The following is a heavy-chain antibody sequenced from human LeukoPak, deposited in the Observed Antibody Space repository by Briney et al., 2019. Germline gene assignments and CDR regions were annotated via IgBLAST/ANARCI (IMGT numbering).Heavy chain of an antibody. CDR2: IYYSGST. J-gene: IGHJ2*01. CDR1: GGSISSYY. CDR3: ARVAGGSGWYFDL. V-gene: IGHV4-59*01. D-gene: IGHD6-19*01. Sequence: PSETLSLTCTVSGGSISSYYWSWIRQPPGEGLEWIGYIYYSGSTNYNPSLKSRVTISVDTSKNQFSLKLSSVTAADTAVYYCARVAGGSGWYFDLWGRGTLVTVSS.